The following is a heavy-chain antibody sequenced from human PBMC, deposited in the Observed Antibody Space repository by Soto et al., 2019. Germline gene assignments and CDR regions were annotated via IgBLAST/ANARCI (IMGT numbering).Heavy chain of an antibody. D-gene: IGHD6-13*01. CDR3: ARGWVAAAVDYFDY. CDR1: GGSFSGYY. V-gene: IGHV4-34*01. Sequence: PSETLSLTCAVYGGSFSGYYWSWIRQPPGKGLEWIGEINHSGSTNYNPSLKSRVTISVDTSKNQFSLKLSSVTAADTAVYYCARGWVAAAVDYFDYWGQGTLVTVSS. CDR2: INHSGST. J-gene: IGHJ4*02.